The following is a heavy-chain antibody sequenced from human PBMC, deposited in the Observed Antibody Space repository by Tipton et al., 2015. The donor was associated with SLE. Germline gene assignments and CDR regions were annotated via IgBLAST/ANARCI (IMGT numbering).Heavy chain of an antibody. CDR1: GFTFGDYA. CDR2: IRSKAYGGTT. Sequence: RSLRLSCTASGFTFGDYAMSWVRQAPGKGLEWVGFIRSKAYGGTTEYAASVKGRFTISRDDSKSIAYLQMNSLKTEDTAVYYCTREGTAFDIWGQGTMVTVSS. CDR3: TREGTAFDI. V-gene: IGHV3-49*04. D-gene: IGHD1-1*01. J-gene: IGHJ3*02.